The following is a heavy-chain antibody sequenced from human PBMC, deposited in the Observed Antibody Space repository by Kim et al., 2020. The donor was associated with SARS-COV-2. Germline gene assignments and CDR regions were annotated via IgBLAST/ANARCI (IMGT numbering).Heavy chain of an antibody. Sequence: SETLSLTCAVYGGSFSGYYWSWIRQPPGKGLEWIGEINHSGSTNYNPSLKSRVTISVDTSKNKFSLKLSSVTAADTAVYYCARGVSVFAAVRVAGELSGRNWFDPGGQGNLVTGSS. J-gene: IGHJ5*02. D-gene: IGHD3-10*01. CDR2: INHSGST. CDR1: GGSFSGYY. CDR3: ARGVSVFAAVRVAGELSGRNWFDP. V-gene: IGHV4-34*01.